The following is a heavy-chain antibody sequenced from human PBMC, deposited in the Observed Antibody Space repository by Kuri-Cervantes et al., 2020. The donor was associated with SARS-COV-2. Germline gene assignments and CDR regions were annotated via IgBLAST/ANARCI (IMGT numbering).Heavy chain of an antibody. CDR1: GFNFSSYE. Sequence: GESLKISCVASGFNFSSYEMNWVRQAPGRGLEWVSYISSSGSTIYYADSVKGRFTISRDNAKNSLYLQMSSLRVEDMAVYYCTRMSSGGSPDYWGQGTLVTVSS. V-gene: IGHV3-48*03. CDR2: ISSSGSTI. D-gene: IGHD2-15*01. CDR3: TRMSSGGSPDY. J-gene: IGHJ4*02.